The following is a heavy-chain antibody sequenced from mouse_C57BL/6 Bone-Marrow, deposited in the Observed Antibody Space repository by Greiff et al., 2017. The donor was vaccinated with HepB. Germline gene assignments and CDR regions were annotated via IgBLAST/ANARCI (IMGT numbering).Heavy chain of an antibody. V-gene: IGHV3-6*01. CDR2: ISYDGSN. CDR1: GYSITSGYY. CDR3: ARGYDCAMDY. J-gene: IGHJ4*01. Sequence: EVQLQQSGPGLVKPSQSLSLTCSVTGYSITSGYYWNWIRQFPGNKLEWMGYISYDGSNNYNPSLKNRISITRDTSKNQVFLKLNSVTTEDTATYYCARGYDCAMDYWGQGTSVTVSS.